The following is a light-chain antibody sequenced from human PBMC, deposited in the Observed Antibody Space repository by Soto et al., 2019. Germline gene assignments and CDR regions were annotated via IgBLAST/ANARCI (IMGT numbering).Light chain of an antibody. Sequence: EIVLTQSPGTLSLSPGERATLSCRASQSVSSSYLAWYQQKPGQPPRLVMYATSSRATGIPAMFSGSGSGTDFTLTISRLEPEDFAVYYCQQYGSSSWTFGQGTKVDIK. V-gene: IGKV3-20*01. J-gene: IGKJ1*01. CDR3: QQYGSSSWT. CDR1: QSVSSSY. CDR2: ATS.